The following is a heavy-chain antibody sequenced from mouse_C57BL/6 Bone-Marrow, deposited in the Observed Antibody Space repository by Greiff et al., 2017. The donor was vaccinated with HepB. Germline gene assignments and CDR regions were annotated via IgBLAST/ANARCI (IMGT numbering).Heavy chain of an antibody. J-gene: IGHJ1*03. V-gene: IGHV1-81*01. D-gene: IGHD1-1*01. Sequence: QVQLQQSGAELARPGASVKLSCKASGYTFTSYGISWVKQRTGQGLEWIGEIYPRSGNTYYNEKFKGKATLTADKSSSTAYMELRSLTSEDSAVYFCARRGLYGSGYNWYFDVWGTGTTVTVSS. CDR2: IYPRSGNT. CDR3: ARRGLYGSGYNWYFDV. CDR1: GYTFTSYG.